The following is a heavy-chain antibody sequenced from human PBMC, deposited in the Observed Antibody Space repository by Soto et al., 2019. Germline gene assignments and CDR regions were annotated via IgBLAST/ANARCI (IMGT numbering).Heavy chain of an antibody. CDR3: ARDPHYYDSSGLGHFDY. CDR1: GYTFTSYY. J-gene: IGHJ4*02. CDR2: INPSGGST. Sequence: GASVKVSCKASGYTFTSYYMHWVRQAPGQGLEWMGIINPSGGSTSYAQKFQGRVTMTRDTSTSTVYMELSSLRSEDTAVYYCARDPHYYDSSGLGHFDYWGQGTLVTVS. V-gene: IGHV1-46*01. D-gene: IGHD3-22*01.